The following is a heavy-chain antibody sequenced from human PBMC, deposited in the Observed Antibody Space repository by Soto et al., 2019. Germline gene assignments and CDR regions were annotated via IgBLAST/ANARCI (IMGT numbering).Heavy chain of an antibody. CDR3: VRDGMKTLRDSSDP. J-gene: IGHJ5*02. Sequence: SGALSLTCTVSGASISGYYWSWIRKSSGKGLEWIGRTYATGTTDYNPSLKSRVMMSVDTSKKQFSLKLRSVTAADTAVYYCVRDGMKTLRDSSDPRGPGILGTLSS. CDR1: GASISGYY. D-gene: IGHD1-1*01. CDR2: TYATGTT. V-gene: IGHV4-4*07.